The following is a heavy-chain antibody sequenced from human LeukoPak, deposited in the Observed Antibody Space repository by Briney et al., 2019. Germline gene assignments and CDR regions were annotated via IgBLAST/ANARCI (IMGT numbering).Heavy chain of an antibody. J-gene: IGHJ4*02. CDR3: APFSGGSRLKAPCADFDY. CDR1: GFTFSSYA. Sequence: GGSLRLSCAASGFTFSSYAMSWVRQAPGKGLEWVSAISGSGGSTYYADSVKGRFTISRDNSKNTLYLQMNSLRAEDTAVYYCAPFSGGSRLKAPCADFDYWGQGTLVTVSS. D-gene: IGHD2-15*01. V-gene: IGHV3-23*01. CDR2: ISGSGGST.